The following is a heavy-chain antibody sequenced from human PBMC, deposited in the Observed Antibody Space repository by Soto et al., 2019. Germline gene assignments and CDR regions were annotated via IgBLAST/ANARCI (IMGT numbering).Heavy chain of an antibody. CDR3: TTRTPKRGYYYYGMDV. D-gene: IGHD3-16*01. Sequence: EVQLVESGGGLVKPGGSLRLSCAASGFTFSNAWRNWVRQAPGKGLEWVGRIKSKTDGGTTYYAAPVKGRFTISRDDSHNTLYLQMNSLKTEDTAVYYCTTRTPKRGYYYYGMDVWGQGTTVTVSS. CDR2: IKSKTDGGTT. V-gene: IGHV3-15*07. J-gene: IGHJ6*02. CDR1: GFTFSNAW.